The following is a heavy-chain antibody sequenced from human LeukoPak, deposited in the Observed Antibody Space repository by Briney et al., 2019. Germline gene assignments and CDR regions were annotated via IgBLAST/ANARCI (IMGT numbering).Heavy chain of an antibody. D-gene: IGHD2-15*01. CDR2: IKQDGSEK. Sequence: GGSLRLSCAASGFNFSTYWMSWVRQAPGKGLEWVANIKQDGSEKYYVDSVKGRFTISRDNAKNSLYLQMNSLRAEDTAVYYCARGGSGPYYWGQGTLVTVS. J-gene: IGHJ4*02. V-gene: IGHV3-7*01. CDR3: ARGGSGPYY. CDR1: GFNFSTYW.